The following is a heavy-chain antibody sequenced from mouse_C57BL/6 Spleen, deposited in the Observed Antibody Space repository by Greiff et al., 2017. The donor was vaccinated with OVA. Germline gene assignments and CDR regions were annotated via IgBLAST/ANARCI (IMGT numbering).Heavy chain of an antibody. J-gene: IGHJ3*01. Sequence: VQLQQSGPELVKPGASVKISCKASGYTFTDYYMNWVKQSHGKSLEWIGDINPNNGGTSYNQKFKGKATLTVDKSSSTAYMELRSLTSEDSAVYYCASPYYYGRAWFAYWGQGTLVTVSA. CDR3: ASPYYYGRAWFAY. CDR1: GYTFTDYY. V-gene: IGHV1-26*01. CDR2: INPNNGGT. D-gene: IGHD1-1*01.